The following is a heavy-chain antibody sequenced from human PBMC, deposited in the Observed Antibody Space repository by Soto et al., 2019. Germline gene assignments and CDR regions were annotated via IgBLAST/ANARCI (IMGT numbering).Heavy chain of an antibody. CDR2: IFPLTDIP. Sequence: SVKVSCKSSGGTFRNYPINWVRQAPGQGLEWMGSIFPLTDIPDYAQKFQGRVTITADESTSTAYMELSSLRSEDTAVYYCARESRYCSGGSCYFLPGIDYWGQGTLVTVSS. CDR3: ARESRYCSGGSCYFLPGIDY. J-gene: IGHJ4*02. V-gene: IGHV1-69*04. CDR1: GGTFRNYP. D-gene: IGHD2-15*01.